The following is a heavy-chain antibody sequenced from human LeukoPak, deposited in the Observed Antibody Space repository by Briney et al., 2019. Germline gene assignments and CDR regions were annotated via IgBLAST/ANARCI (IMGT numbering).Heavy chain of an antibody. CDR2: INSDGSST. V-gene: IGHV3-74*01. CDR3: AGDSYYVSGVGFDY. D-gene: IGHD3-22*01. J-gene: IGHJ4*02. Sequence: PPGGSLRLSCAASGFTFTSYWMQWVRQAPGKGLVWVSRINSDGSSTGYADSVKGRFTISRDNAKNTLYLQMNSLRADDTAVYYCAGDSYYVSGVGFDYWGQGTLVTVSS. CDR1: GFTFTSYW.